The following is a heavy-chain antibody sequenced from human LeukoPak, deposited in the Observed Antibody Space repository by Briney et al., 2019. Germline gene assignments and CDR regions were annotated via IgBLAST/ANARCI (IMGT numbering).Heavy chain of an antibody. CDR1: GGSISSGGYY. D-gene: IGHD3-10*01. CDR2: IYYSGST. V-gene: IGHV4-31*03. Sequence: PSETLSLTCTVSGGSISSGGYYWSWIRQHPGKGLEWIGYIYYSGSTYYNPSLKSRVTISVDTSKNQFSLKLSSVTAADTAVYYCARESMVRGVKAFDYWGQGTLVTVSS. J-gene: IGHJ4*02. CDR3: ARESMVRGVKAFDY.